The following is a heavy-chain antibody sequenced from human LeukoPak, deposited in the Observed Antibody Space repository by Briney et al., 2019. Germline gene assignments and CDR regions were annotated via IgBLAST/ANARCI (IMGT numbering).Heavy chain of an antibody. D-gene: IGHD5-12*01. CDR1: GYTLTELS. CDR3: ATAHIVATIGNWLDP. Sequence: ASVKVSCKVSGYTLTELSMHWVRQAPGKGLEWMGGFDPEDGETIYAQKFQGRVTMTEDTSTDTAYMELSSLRSEDTAVYYCATAHIVATIGNWLDPWGQGTLVTVSS. V-gene: IGHV1-24*01. J-gene: IGHJ5*02. CDR2: FDPEDGET.